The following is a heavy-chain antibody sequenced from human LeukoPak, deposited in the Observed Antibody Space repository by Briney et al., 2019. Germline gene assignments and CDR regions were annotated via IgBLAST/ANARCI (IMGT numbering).Heavy chain of an antibody. CDR1: GGSISSYN. CDR2: IYYSGST. V-gene: IGHV4-59*01. Sequence: SETLSLTCTVSGGSISSYNWSWIRQPPGKGLEWIGYIYYSGSTNYNPSLKSRVTISVDTSKNQFSLKLSSVTAADTAVYYCARVRRAYDSSDYFDYWGQGTLVTVSS. D-gene: IGHD3-22*01. J-gene: IGHJ4*02. CDR3: ARVRRAYDSSDYFDY.